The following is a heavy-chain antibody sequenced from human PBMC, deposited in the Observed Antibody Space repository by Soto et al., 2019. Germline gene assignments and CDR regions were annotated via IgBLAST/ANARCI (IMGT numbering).Heavy chain of an antibody. Sequence: ASVKVSCKASGYTFTSYALHWVRQAPGQGLEWMGWINPNSGGTNYAQKFQGWVTMTRDTSISTAYMELSRLRSDDTAVYYCARSNGSSGSNWFDPWGQGTLVTVSS. CDR1: GYTFTSYA. CDR3: ARSNGSSGSNWFDP. V-gene: IGHV1-2*04. CDR2: INPNSGGT. D-gene: IGHD3-22*01. J-gene: IGHJ5*02.